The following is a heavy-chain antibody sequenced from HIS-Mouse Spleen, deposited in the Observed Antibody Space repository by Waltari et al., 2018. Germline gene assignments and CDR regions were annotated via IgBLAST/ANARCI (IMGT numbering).Heavy chain of an antibody. CDR1: GGSISSSSYY. D-gene: IGHD2-21*02. Sequence: QLQLQESGPGLVKASETLSLTCTGSGGSISSSSYYWGWIRQPPGKGLELIGSIYYSGSTYYNPSLKSRVTISVDTSKNQFSLKLSSVTAADTAVYYCARKRTASGWFDPWGQGTLVTVSS. CDR2: IYYSGST. CDR3: ARKRTASGWFDP. J-gene: IGHJ5*02. V-gene: IGHV4-39*01.